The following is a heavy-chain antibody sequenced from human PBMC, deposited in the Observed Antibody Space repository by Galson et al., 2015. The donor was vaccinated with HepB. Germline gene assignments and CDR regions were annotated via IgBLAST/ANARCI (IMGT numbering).Heavy chain of an antibody. J-gene: IGHJ4*02. CDR3: ARSSGWTSDY. CDR2: IEQDGTEI. V-gene: IGHV3-7*03. CDR1: GFTFSSHW. Sequence: SLRLSCAASGFTFSSHWMTWVRQAPGRGLEWVGNIEQDGTEINYVDSVKGRSTISRDNAKSSLYLQMNSLRVEDTAVYYCARSSGWTSDYWGQGTLVTVSS. D-gene: IGHD6-19*01.